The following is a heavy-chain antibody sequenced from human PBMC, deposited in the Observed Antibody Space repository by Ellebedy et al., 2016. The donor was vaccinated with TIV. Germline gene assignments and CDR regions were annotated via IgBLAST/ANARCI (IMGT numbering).Heavy chain of an antibody. CDR3: ARDSGPIGSPDAFDF. CDR2: ISGDSNYI. D-gene: IGHD1-26*01. CDR1: GFPFRDYA. V-gene: IGHV3-21*01. J-gene: IGHJ3*01. Sequence: GGSLRLSCRGSGFPFRDYALSWFRQAPGKGLEWVSSISGDSNYIFYADSVMGRFTISRDNTENSLYLQMNSLTVDDTAVFYCARDSGPIGSPDAFDFWGQGTMVTVSS.